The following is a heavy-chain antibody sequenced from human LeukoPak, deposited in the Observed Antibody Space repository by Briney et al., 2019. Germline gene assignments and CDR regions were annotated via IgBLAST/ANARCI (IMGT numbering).Heavy chain of an antibody. CDR1: GGSISSSSYY. CDR3: ARPRKGAYYDSSGYYFDY. D-gene: IGHD3-22*01. CDR2: IYHSGST. V-gene: IGHV4-39*07. J-gene: IGHJ4*02. Sequence: SETLSLTCTVSGGSISSSSYYWGWIRQPPGKGLEWIGSIYHSGSTYYNPSLKSRVTISVDTSKNQFSLKLSSVTAADTAVYYCARPRKGAYYDSSGYYFDYWGQGTLVTVSS.